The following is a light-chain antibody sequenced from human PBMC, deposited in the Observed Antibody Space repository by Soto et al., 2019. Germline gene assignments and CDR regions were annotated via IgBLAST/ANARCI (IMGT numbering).Light chain of an antibody. J-gene: IGKJ4*01. CDR2: GAS. CDR3: QQLRRYPST. V-gene: IGKV1-9*01. Sequence: ILLTQSPSTLSLSLGDRATLSCRASQGINSFLAWYQQKPGKAPKLLIYGASTLQSGVPSRFRGSGSGTDFTLTISSLKPEDFETYFCQQLRRYPSTFGGGTKVDIK. CDR1: QGINSF.